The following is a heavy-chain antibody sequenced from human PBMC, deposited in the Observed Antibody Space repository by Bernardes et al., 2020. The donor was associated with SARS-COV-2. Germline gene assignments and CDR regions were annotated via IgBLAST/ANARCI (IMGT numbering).Heavy chain of an antibody. V-gene: IGHV1-69*04. CDR3: ARDRHYDILTGYPSYYGMDV. D-gene: IGHD3-9*01. CDR2: IIPILGIA. J-gene: IGHJ6*02. CDR1: GGTFSSYT. Sequence: SVKVSCKASGGTFSSYTISWVRQAPGQGLEWMGRIIPILGIATYAQKFQGRVTITADKSTSTAYMELSSLRSEDTAVYYCARDRHYDILTGYPSYYGMDVWGQGTTVTVSS.